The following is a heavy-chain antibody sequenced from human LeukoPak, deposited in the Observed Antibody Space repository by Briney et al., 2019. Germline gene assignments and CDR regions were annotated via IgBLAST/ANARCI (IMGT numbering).Heavy chain of an antibody. D-gene: IGHD5-18*01. CDR2: IYYSGST. V-gene: IGHV4-61*01. CDR1: GGSISSSSYY. CDR3: ARDQWIQLWPHGMDV. Sequence: PSETLSLTCTVSGGSISSSSYYWSWIRQPPGKGLEWIGYIYYSGSTNYNPSLKSRVTISVDTSKNQFSLKLSSVTAADTAVYYCARDQWIQLWPHGMDVWGQGTTVTVSS. J-gene: IGHJ6*02.